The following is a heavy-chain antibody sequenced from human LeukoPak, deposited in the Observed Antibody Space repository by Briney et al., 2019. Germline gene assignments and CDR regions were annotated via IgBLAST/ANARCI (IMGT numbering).Heavy chain of an antibody. J-gene: IGHJ6*02. D-gene: IGHD6-19*01. Sequence: SVKVSCRASGGTFSSYAISWVRQAPGQGLEWMGGIIPIFGTANYAQKFQGRVTITADESTSTAYMELSSLRSEDTAVYYCARAARGWPYYYYGMDVWGQGTTVTVSS. CDR2: IIPIFGTA. V-gene: IGHV1-69*01. CDR1: GGTFSSYA. CDR3: ARAARGWPYYYYGMDV.